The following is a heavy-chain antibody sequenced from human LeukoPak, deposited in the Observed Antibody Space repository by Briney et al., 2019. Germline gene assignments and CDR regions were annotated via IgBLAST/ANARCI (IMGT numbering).Heavy chain of an antibody. D-gene: IGHD3-22*01. CDR3: ARGLTYYYDSSGYSNHFDY. CDR2: IYTSGST. CDR1: GGSISSYY. V-gene: IGHV4-4*07. J-gene: IGHJ4*02. Sequence: SETLSLTCTVSGGSISSYYWSWIRQPAGKGLEWIGRIYTSGSTNYNPSLKSRVTMSVDTSKNQFSLKLSSVTAADTAVYYCARGLTYYYDSSGYSNHFDYWGQGTLVTVSS.